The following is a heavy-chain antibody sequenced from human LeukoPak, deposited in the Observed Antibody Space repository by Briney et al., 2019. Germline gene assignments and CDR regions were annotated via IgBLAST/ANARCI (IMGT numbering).Heavy chain of an antibody. D-gene: IGHD3/OR15-3a*01. CDR3: ARQTGSGLFILP. CDR2: IYYSGNT. V-gene: IGHV4-39*01. J-gene: IGHJ4*02. CDR1: GVSISSSNSY. Sequence: SETLSLTCTVSGVSISSSNSYWGWIRQPPGKGLEWIGSIYYSGNTYYNASLKSQVSISINTSKNQFSLRLTSVTAADTAVYYCARQTGSGLFILPGGQGTLVTVSS.